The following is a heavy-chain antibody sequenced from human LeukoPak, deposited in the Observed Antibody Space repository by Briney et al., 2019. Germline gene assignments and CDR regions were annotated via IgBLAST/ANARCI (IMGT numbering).Heavy chain of an antibody. D-gene: IGHD2-8*01. Sequence: ASVKVSCKASGYTFTGNYMHWVRQAPGQGLEWMGWIYPNSGGINYAQKFQGRVTMTRDTSISTAYMDLSRLRSDDTAVYYCARDFPLGGVFAFDIWGQGTMVTVSS. CDR2: IYPNSGGI. J-gene: IGHJ3*02. CDR1: GYTFTGNY. V-gene: IGHV1-2*02. CDR3: ARDFPLGGVFAFDI.